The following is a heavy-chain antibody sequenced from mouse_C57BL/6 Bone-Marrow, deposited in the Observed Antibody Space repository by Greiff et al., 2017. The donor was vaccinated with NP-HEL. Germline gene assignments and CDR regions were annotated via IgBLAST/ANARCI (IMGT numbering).Heavy chain of an antibody. Sequence: EVKVEESGPGLVKPSQSLSLTCSVTGYSITSGYYWNWIRQFPGNKLEWMGYISYDGGNNYNASLKNRISITRDTSKNHFFLKLNSVTTDDTATYYCASIRFYLWYFDVWGTGTTVTVSS. CDR1: GYSITSGYY. CDR3: ASIRFYLWYFDV. J-gene: IGHJ1*03. CDR2: ISYDGGN. V-gene: IGHV3-6*01. D-gene: IGHD1-1*01.